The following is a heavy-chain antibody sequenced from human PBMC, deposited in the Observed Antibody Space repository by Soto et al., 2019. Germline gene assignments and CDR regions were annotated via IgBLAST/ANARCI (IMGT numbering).Heavy chain of an antibody. CDR2: IYSGGST. CDR1: GFTVSSNY. Sequence: PGGSLRLSCAASGFTVSSNYMSWVRQAPGKGLEWVSVIYSGGSTYYADSVKGRFTISRDNSKNTLYLQMNSLRAEDTAVYYCARKSGSGYYPYYYYYGMDVWGQGTTVTV. V-gene: IGHV3-53*01. CDR3: ARKSGSGYYPYYYYYGMDV. J-gene: IGHJ6*02. D-gene: IGHD3-3*01.